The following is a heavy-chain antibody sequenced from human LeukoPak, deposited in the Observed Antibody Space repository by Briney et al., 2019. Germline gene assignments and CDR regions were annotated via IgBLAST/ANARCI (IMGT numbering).Heavy chain of an antibody. Sequence: GGSLRLSCAASGFTFSSYAMSWVRQAPGKGLGWVSAISGSGGSTYYADSVKGRFTTSRDNSKNTLYLQMNSLRAEDTAVYYCAKDRIAVAGADYWGQGTLVTVSS. CDR3: AKDRIAVAGADY. V-gene: IGHV3-23*01. D-gene: IGHD6-19*01. CDR1: GFTFSSYA. CDR2: ISGSGGST. J-gene: IGHJ4*02.